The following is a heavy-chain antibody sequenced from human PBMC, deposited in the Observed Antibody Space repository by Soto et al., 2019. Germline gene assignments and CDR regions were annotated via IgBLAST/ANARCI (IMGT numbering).Heavy chain of an antibody. J-gene: IGHJ6*02. CDR1: GYTFTGYY. CDR2: INPNSGGT. D-gene: IGHD4-17*01. V-gene: IGHV1-2*04. Sequence: GASVKVSCKASGYTFTGYYMHWVRQAPGQGLEWMGWINPNSGGTNYAQKFQGWVTMTRDTSISTAYMELSRLRSYDTAVYYCARDGMTTVTTIDYYYGRDVWGQGTTVTVSS. CDR3: ARDGMTTVTTIDYYYGRDV.